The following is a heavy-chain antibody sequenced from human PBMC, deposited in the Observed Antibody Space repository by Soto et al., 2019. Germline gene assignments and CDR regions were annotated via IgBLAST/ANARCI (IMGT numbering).Heavy chain of an antibody. D-gene: IGHD6-6*01. Sequence: PSETLSLTCTVSGGSISSYYWSWIRQPPGKGLEWIGYIYYSGSTNYNPSLKSRVTISVDTSKNQFSLKLSSVTAADTAVYYCARHVRSKLVPYDYWGQGTLVTVSS. CDR1: GGSISSYY. CDR2: IYYSGST. J-gene: IGHJ4*02. V-gene: IGHV4-59*08. CDR3: ARHVRSKLVPYDY.